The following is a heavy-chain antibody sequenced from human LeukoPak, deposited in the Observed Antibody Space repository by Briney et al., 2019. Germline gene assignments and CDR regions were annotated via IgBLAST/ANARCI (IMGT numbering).Heavy chain of an antibody. D-gene: IGHD3-9*01. Sequence: GGSLRLSCAASGFTFSSYAMSLVRQAPGKGLEWVSAISGSGGSTYYADSVKGRFTISRDNSKNTLYLQMNSLRAEDTAVYYCANLLRYFDWLSPDAYYYYGMDVWGQGTTVTVSS. J-gene: IGHJ6*02. V-gene: IGHV3-23*01. CDR1: GFTFSSYA. CDR2: ISGSGGST. CDR3: ANLLRYFDWLSPDAYYYYGMDV.